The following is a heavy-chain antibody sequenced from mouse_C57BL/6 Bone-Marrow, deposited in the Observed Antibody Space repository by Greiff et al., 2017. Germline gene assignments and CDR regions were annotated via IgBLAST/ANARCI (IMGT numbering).Heavy chain of an antibody. D-gene: IGHD2-5*01. Sequence: QVQLQQSGAELVKPGASVKLSCKASGYTFTSYWMHWVKQRTGQGLEWIGMIHPNSGSTNYNEKFKSKATLTVDKSSSTAYMQLSSLTSEDSAVYYCARPYYSKGGFAYWGQGTLVTVSA. CDR1: GYTFTSYW. CDR3: ARPYYSKGGFAY. V-gene: IGHV1-64*01. J-gene: IGHJ3*01. CDR2: IHPNSGST.